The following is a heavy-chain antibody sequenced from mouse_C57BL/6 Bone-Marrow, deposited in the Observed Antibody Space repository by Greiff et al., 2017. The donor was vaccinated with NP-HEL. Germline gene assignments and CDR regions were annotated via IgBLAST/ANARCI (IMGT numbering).Heavy chain of an antibody. CDR3: ARNSHYYGSSYWYFDV. V-gene: IGHV2-2*01. CDR1: GFSLTSYG. CDR2: IWSGGST. Sequence: QVHVKQSGPGLVQPSQRLSITCTVSGFSLTSYGVHWVRQSPGKGLEWLGVIWSGGSTDYNAAFISRLSISKDNSKSQVFFKMNSLQADDTAIYYCARNSHYYGSSYWYFDVWGTGTTVTVSS. J-gene: IGHJ1*03. D-gene: IGHD1-1*01.